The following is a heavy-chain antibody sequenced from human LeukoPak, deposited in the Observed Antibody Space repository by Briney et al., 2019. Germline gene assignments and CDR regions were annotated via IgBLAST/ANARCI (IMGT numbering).Heavy chain of an antibody. Sequence: PSETLSLTCTVSGGSISSYYWSWIRQPAGKGLEWIGRIYTSGSTNYNPSLKSRVTMSVDTPKNQLSLKLSSVTAADTAVYYCARDSPGSRGATTFDYWGQGTLVTVSS. CDR3: ARDSPGSRGATTFDY. V-gene: IGHV4-4*07. J-gene: IGHJ4*02. CDR2: IYTSGST. CDR1: GGSISSYY. D-gene: IGHD1-26*01.